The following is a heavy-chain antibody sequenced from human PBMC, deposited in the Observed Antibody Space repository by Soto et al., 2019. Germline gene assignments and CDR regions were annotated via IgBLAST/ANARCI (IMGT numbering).Heavy chain of an antibody. V-gene: IGHV4-30-2*02. Sequence: SETLSLTCAVSGGSISSGGYSWSWIRQPPGKGLEWIGYIYHSGSTYYNPSLKSRVTISVDRSKKQFSLKLNSVTAADTAIYYCAVLLAGGGGDGNWGQGTLVTVSS. CDR1: GGSISSGGYS. CDR3: AVLLAGGGGDGN. J-gene: IGHJ4*02. CDR2: IYHSGST. D-gene: IGHD3-10*01.